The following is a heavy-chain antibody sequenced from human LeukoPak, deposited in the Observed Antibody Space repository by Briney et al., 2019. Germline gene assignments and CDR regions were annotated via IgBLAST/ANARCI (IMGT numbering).Heavy chain of an antibody. D-gene: IGHD2-2*01. CDR2: VRYDESTK. Sequence: GGSLRLSCAASGFTFSNYGMHGVRQAPGKGLEWVAFVRYDESTKFYADSVKGRFTISRDNSKITLYLQMNSLRAEDTAVYYCAKDVPAAYFDYWGQGTLVTVSS. V-gene: IGHV3-30*02. CDR3: AKDVPAAYFDY. J-gene: IGHJ4*02. CDR1: GFTFSNYG.